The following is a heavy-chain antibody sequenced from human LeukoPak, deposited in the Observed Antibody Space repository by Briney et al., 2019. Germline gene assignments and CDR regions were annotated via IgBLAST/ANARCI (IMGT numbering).Heavy chain of an antibody. J-gene: IGHJ4*02. Sequence: SETLSLTCTVSGGSISSYYWSWIRQPPGKGLEWIGNIYYSGSTNYNPSLKSRVTLSVDTSKTQFSLKMSPVTAAHTALYYCARQTNYFASGSYYDYFEYWGQGSLVTVSS. V-gene: IGHV4-59*08. D-gene: IGHD3-10*01. CDR1: GGSISSYY. CDR2: IYYSGST. CDR3: ARQTNYFASGSYYDYFEY.